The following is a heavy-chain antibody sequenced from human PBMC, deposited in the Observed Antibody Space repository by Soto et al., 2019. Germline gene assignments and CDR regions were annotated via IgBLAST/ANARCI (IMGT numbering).Heavy chain of an antibody. CDR2: IYYSGST. CDR1: GGSISSGDYY. D-gene: IGHD4-17*01. V-gene: IGHV4-30-4*01. CDR3: ARESDDGGNGAGDKYYYYYGMDV. J-gene: IGHJ6*02. Sequence: QVQLQESGPGLVKPSQTLSLTCTVSGGSISSGDYYWSWIRQPPGKGLEWIGYIYYSGSTYYNPSLKSRVTIAVDTSKNQFSLKLSSVTATDTAVYYCARESDDGGNGAGDKYYYYYGMDVWGQGTTVTVSS.